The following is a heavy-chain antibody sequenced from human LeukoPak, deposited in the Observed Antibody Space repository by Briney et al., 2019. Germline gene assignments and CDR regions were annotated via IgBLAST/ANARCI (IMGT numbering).Heavy chain of an antibody. V-gene: IGHV1-18*01. J-gene: IGHJ6*02. CDR1: GYTFTSYG. CDR2: ISAYNGNT. D-gene: IGHD6-19*01. Sequence: GASVKVSCKASGYTFTSYGISWVRQAPGQGLEWMGWISAYNGNTNYAQKLQGRVTMTTDTSTSTAYMELRSLRSDDTGVYYCASGPPVAGIFGNYYYGMDVWGQGTTVTVSS. CDR3: ASGPPVAGIFGNYYYGMDV.